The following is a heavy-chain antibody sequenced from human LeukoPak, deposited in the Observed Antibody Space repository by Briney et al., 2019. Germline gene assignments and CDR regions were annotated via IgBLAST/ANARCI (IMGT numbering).Heavy chain of an antibody. CDR1: GFTFSSYA. Sequence: TGRSLRISCAASGFTFSSYAMHWVRQAPGKGLEWVAVISYDGSNKYYADSVKGRFTISRDNSKNTLYLQMNSLRAEDTAVYYCARDLRDGYNFEFGYWGQGTLVTVSS. D-gene: IGHD5-24*01. V-gene: IGHV3-30-3*01. J-gene: IGHJ4*02. CDR2: ISYDGSNK. CDR3: ARDLRDGYNFEFGY.